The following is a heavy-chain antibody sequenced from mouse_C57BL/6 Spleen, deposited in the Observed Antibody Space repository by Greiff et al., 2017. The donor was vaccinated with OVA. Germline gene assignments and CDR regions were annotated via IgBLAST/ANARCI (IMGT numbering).Heavy chain of an antibody. CDR2: IWSDGST. CDR3: ARLDYGRYYYAMDY. Sequence: VKLVESGPGLVAPSQSLSITCTVSGFSLTSYGVHWVRQPPGKGLEWLVLIWSDGSTTYNSALKSRLSISKDNSKSQVFLKMNSLQTDDTAMYYCARLDYGRYYYAMDYWGQGTSVTVSS. V-gene: IGHV2-6*03. CDR1: GFSLTSYG. J-gene: IGHJ4*01. D-gene: IGHD1-1*01.